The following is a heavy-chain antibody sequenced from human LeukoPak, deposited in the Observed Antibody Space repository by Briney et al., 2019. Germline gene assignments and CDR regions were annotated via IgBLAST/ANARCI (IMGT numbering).Heavy chain of an antibody. V-gene: IGHV3-23*01. CDR1: GFTFSSYA. CDR2: ISGSGGST. Sequence: GRSLRLSCAASGFTFSSYAMSWVRQAPGKGLEWVSAISGSGGSTYYADSVKGRFTISRDNSKNTLYLQMNSLRAEDTAVYYCAKDSIVGATLGLDAFDIWGQGTMVTVSS. CDR3: AKDSIVGATLGLDAFDI. D-gene: IGHD1-26*01. J-gene: IGHJ3*02.